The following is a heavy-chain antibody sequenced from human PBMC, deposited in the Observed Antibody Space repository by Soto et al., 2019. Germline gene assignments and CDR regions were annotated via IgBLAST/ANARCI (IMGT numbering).Heavy chain of an antibody. D-gene: IGHD3-22*01. Sequence: ASVKVSCKASGYTFTSYYMHWVRQAPGQGLEWMGIINPSGGSTSYAQKFQGRVTMTRDTSTSTVYMELSSLRSEDTAVYYCARDQPHSTYYYDSSGYYPGDYWGQGTLVTVSS. CDR3: ARDQPHSTYYYDSSGYYPGDY. J-gene: IGHJ4*02. CDR2: INPSGGST. CDR1: GYTFTSYY. V-gene: IGHV1-46*01.